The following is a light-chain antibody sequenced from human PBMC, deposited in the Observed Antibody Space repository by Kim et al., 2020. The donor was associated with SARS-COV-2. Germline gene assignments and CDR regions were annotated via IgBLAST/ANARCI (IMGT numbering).Light chain of an antibody. CDR1: SSDIGIYNY. Sequence: QSALTQPASVSGSPGQSITISCTGTSSDIGIYNYVSWYQQHPGKAPKLMIYDVTNRPSGVSNRFSGSKSGNTASLTISGLQAEDEADYYCSSHSSSGTPYVSGTGTKVTVL. CDR3: SSHSSSGTPYV. CDR2: DVT. V-gene: IGLV2-14*03. J-gene: IGLJ1*01.